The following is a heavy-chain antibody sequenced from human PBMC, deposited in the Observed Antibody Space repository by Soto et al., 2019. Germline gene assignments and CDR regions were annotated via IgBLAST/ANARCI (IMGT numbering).Heavy chain of an antibody. CDR2: IYYSGST. CDR3: ARDQSYGDEYFQH. D-gene: IGHD4-17*01. J-gene: IGHJ1*01. CDR1: GGSISSGGYY. V-gene: IGHV4-31*03. Sequence: SETLSLTCTVSGGSISSGGYYWSWIRQHPGKGLEWIGYIYYSGSTYYNPSLKSRVTISVDTSKNQFSLKLSSVTAADTAVYYGARDQSYGDEYFQHWGQGTLVTVSS.